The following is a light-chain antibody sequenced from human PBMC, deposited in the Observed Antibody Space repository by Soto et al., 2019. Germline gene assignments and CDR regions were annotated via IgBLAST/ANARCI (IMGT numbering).Light chain of an antibody. V-gene: IGKV3-15*01. CDR3: QQHNYWPS. Sequence: EIVMTQSPVTLSVSPGERATLSCRASQSVGSNLAWYQQKPGQAPRLLLYGASTRATGIPGRFSDSGSGTEFTLTITSLQSEDFAVYYCQQHNYWPSFGQGTKLEFK. CDR2: GAS. CDR1: QSVGSN. J-gene: IGKJ2*01.